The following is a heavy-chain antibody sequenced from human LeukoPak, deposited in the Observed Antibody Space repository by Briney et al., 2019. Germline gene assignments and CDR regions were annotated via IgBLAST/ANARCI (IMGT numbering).Heavy chain of an antibody. J-gene: IGHJ5*02. Sequence: SETLSLTCTVPGGSISSYYWSWVRQPPGEGLEWIGYIYYSGSTNYNPSLKSRVTISVDTSKNQFSLKLSSVTAADTAVYYCARGDTAMNPWGQGTLVTVSS. CDR1: GGSISSYY. CDR2: IYYSGST. V-gene: IGHV4-59*01. CDR3: ARGDTAMNP. D-gene: IGHD5-18*01.